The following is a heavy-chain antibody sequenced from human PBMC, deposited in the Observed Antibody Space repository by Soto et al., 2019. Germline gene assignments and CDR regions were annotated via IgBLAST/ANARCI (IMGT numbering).Heavy chain of an antibody. CDR3: ASEGVGGLAAVLGAYMDV. Sequence: GGSLRLSCAASGFTFSSYGMHWVRQAPGKGLEWVAVIWYDGSNKYYADSVKGRFTISRDNSKNTLYLQMNSLRAEDTAVYYCASEGVGGLAAVLGAYMDVWGKGTTVTVSS. J-gene: IGHJ6*03. CDR1: GFTFSSYG. D-gene: IGHD3-16*01. V-gene: IGHV3-33*01. CDR2: IWYDGSNK.